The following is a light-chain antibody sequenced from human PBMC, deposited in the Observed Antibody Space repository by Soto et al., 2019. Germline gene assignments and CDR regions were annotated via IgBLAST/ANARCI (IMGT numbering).Light chain of an antibody. Sequence: EIVMTQSPDTLSVSPGERATLSCRASQSVNSNLAWYQQKPGQAPRLLIYAASTRATGIPARFSGSGSGTEFTLSISNLQSEDSAVYYCQQYNNWLTWTFGQGTKVEIK. CDR1: QSVNSN. J-gene: IGKJ1*01. V-gene: IGKV3-15*01. CDR2: AAS. CDR3: QQYNNWLTWT.